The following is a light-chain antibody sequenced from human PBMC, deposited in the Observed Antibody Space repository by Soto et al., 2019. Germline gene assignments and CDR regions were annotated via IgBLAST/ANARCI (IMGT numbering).Light chain of an antibody. V-gene: IGLV2-23*01. CDR1: SSDVGSYNL. CDR2: EGS. CDR3: CSYAGSRV. J-gene: IGLJ3*02. Sequence: QSVLTQPASVSGSPGQSITISCTGTSSDVGSYNLVSWYQQHPGKAPKLMIYEGSKRPSGVSNRFSGYKSGNTASLTISGLQAEDEADYYCCSYAGSRVFGGGTKLTVL.